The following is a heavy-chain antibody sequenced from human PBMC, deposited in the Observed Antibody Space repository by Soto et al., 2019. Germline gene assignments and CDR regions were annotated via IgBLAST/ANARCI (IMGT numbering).Heavy chain of an antibody. V-gene: IGHV1-69*13. D-gene: IGHD6-6*01. CDR3: ARVSSSSPKYYYYGMDV. Sequence: GASVKVSCKASGGTFSSYAISWVRQAPGQGLEWMGGIIPIFGTANYAQKFQGRVTITADESTSTAYMELSSLRSEDTAVYYCARVSSSSPKYYYYGMDVWGQGTTVTVSS. CDR2: IIPIFGTA. J-gene: IGHJ6*02. CDR1: GGTFSSYA.